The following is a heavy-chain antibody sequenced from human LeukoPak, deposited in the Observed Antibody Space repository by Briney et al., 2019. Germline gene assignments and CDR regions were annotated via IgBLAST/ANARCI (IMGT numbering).Heavy chain of an antibody. CDR2: IYPGDSDT. J-gene: IGHJ5*02. CDR3: ARLSIAAAGTEWFDP. V-gene: IGHV5-51*01. Sequence: GGSLKISCKGSGYSFTSYWIGWVRQMPGKGLEWMGIIYPGDSDTRYSPSFQGQVTISADKSISTAYLQWSSLKASDTAMYYCARLSIAAAGTEWFDPWGQGTLVTVSS. D-gene: IGHD6-13*01. CDR1: GYSFTSYW.